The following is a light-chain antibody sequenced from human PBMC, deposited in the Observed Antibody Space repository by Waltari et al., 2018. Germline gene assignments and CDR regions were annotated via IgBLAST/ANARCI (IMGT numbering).Light chain of an antibody. CDR1: NSNIGSNS. CDR2: GRN. CDR3: ATWDESLNGVV. J-gene: IGLJ3*02. Sequence: QSVLTQPPSASGNPGQTVTISSSGGNSNIGSNSVDWYQQFPGTAPKLPTYGRNRRPSGVPDRFSGSKSGTSASLAISGLRSEDEADYYCATWDESLNGVVIGGGTKLSVL. V-gene: IGLV1-47*01.